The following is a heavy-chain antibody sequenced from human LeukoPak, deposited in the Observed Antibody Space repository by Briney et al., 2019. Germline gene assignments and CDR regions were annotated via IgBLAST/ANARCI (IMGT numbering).Heavy chain of an antibody. Sequence: ASVKVSCKTSRYTFIDYYIHWIRQAPGQGLEWMGRINPTTGGTDFAQKFQGKVSMTRDASISTAYMELSRLGSDDTAVYYCATLGEDNTDTPFDYWGQGTLVTVSS. D-gene: IGHD3-16*01. CDR1: RYTFIDYY. CDR2: INPTTGGT. CDR3: ATLGEDNTDTPFDY. J-gene: IGHJ4*02. V-gene: IGHV1-2*06.